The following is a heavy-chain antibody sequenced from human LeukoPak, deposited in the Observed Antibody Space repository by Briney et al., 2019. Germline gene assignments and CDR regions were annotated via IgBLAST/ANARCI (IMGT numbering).Heavy chain of an antibody. CDR1: GYIFTSYY. D-gene: IGHD5-12*01. CDR2: INPSGGST. V-gene: IGHV1-46*01. Sequence: ASVKVSCKASGYIFTSYYMHWVRQAPGQGLEWMGIINPSGGSTSYAQKFQGRVTMTRDTSTSTVYMELSSLRSEDTAVYYCARGGYSGYGWSPHPIDYWGQGTLVTVSS. CDR3: ARGGYSGYGWSPHPIDY. J-gene: IGHJ4*02.